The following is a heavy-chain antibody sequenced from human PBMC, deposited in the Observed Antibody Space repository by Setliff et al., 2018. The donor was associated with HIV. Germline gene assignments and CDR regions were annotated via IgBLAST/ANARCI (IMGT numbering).Heavy chain of an antibody. CDR2: IQSKADGGTT. D-gene: IGHD2-2*01. CDR3: TTGLYCSSTSCYPILYYYYYYMDV. J-gene: IGHJ6*03. Sequence: PGGSLRLSCAASGFTFSNAWMNWVRQAPGKGLEWVGRIQSKADGGTTDYAAPVKGRFTISRDDSKNTLYLQMNSLKTEDTAVYYCTTGLYCSSTSCYPILYYYYYYMDVWGKGTTVTVSS. CDR1: GFTFSNAW. V-gene: IGHV3-15*07.